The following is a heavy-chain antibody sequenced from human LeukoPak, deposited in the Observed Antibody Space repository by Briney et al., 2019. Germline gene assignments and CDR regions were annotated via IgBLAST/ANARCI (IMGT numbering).Heavy chain of an antibody. CDR2: IRYDGNSE. CDR3: ARDLDISGYSFDY. V-gene: IGHV3-30*02. Sequence: GGSLRLSCAASGFTFSGSGMHWVHQAPATGLQWVAYIRYDGNSEYYTDSVKGRFTISRDNSKNTLYLQMNSLRAEDTAVYFCARDLDISGYSFDYWGQGTLVTVSS. J-gene: IGHJ4*02. CDR1: GFTFSGSG. D-gene: IGHD3-22*01.